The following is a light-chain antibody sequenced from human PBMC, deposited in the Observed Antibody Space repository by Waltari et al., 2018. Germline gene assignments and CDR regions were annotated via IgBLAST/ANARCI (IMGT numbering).Light chain of an antibody. CDR3: CSYAGTSIYV. Sequence: QSALTQPASVSGSPGQSITLSCTGSRIEVESYNLVSWYQQNPGKAPKLIIYEVNKRPSGVSYRFSGSKSGNTASLTISGLQADDEADYYCCSYAGTSIYVFGTGTKVTV. J-gene: IGLJ1*01. V-gene: IGLV2-23*02. CDR2: EVN. CDR1: RIEVESYNL.